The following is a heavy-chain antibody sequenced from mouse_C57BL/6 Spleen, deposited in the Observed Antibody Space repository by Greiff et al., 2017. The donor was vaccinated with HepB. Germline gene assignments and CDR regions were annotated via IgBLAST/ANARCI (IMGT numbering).Heavy chain of an antibody. D-gene: IGHD1-1*01. CDR3: ARRDFTTVALDY. Sequence: EVQRVESGGGLVQPGGSLKLSCAASGFTFSDYYMYWVRQTPEKRLEWVAYISNGGGSTYYPDTVKGRFTISRDNAKNTLYLQMSRLKSEDTAMYYCARRDFTTVALDYWGQGTTLTVSS. CDR1: GFTFSDYY. V-gene: IGHV5-12*01. CDR2: ISNGGGST. J-gene: IGHJ2*01.